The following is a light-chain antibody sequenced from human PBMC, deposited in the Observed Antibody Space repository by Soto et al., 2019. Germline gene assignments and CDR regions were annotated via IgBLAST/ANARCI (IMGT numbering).Light chain of an antibody. CDR3: LQGIQLPNT. CDR2: GVS. V-gene: IGKV2D-29*01. CDR1: QSLLHTDGKTY. Sequence: DIVMTQTPLSLSVTPGQPASISCKSSQSLLHTDGKTYLYGYLQKPGQPRHLLFDGVSNLFSGVTDRFSGSGSGTDFTLEISRGEAEDVGLYYCLQGIQLPNTFGQGTRLEIK. J-gene: IGKJ5*01.